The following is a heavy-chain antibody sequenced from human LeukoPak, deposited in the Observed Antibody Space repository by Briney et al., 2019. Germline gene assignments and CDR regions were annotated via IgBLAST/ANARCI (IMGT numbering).Heavy chain of an antibody. CDR2: IYYSGST. V-gene: IGHV4-39*01. J-gene: IGHJ4*02. CDR3: TRGQWLDVWDI. CDR1: GGSFSSTSYY. Sequence: PSETLSLTCSVSGGSFSSTSYYWGWVRQPPGKGLEWIGSIYYSGSTYYNPSLKSRVTISVDTSKNQFSLKLSSVTAADTAVYWCTRGQWLDVWDIWGQGTLVTVSS. D-gene: IGHD6-19*01.